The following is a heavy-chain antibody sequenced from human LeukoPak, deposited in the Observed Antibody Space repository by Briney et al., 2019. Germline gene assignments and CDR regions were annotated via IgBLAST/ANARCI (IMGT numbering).Heavy chain of an antibody. CDR2: ISSSGSTI. CDR1: GFTFSSYE. Sequence: PGGSLRLSCAASGFTFSSYEMNWVRQAPGKGLEWVSYISSSGSTIYYADSVKGRFTISRDNAKNSLYLQMNSLRAEDTAVYYCAREWCGSGSSDWGQGTLVTVSS. CDR3: AREWCGSGSSD. V-gene: IGHV3-48*03. D-gene: IGHD3-10*01. J-gene: IGHJ4*02.